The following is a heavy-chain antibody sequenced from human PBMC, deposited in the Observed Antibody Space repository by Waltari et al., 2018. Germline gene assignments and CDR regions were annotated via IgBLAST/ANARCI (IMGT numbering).Heavy chain of an antibody. CDR1: GFTFSSYA. J-gene: IGHJ3*02. Sequence: EVQLLESGGGLVQPGGSLRLSCAASGFTFSSYAMSWVRQAPGKGLEWVSAISGSGGSTYYEDSVKGRFTISRDNSKNTLYLQMNSLRAEDTAVYYCAKDRSITIFGVVLSSAFDIWGQGTMVTVSS. V-gene: IGHV3-23*01. CDR2: ISGSGGST. CDR3: AKDRSITIFGVVLSSAFDI. D-gene: IGHD3-3*01.